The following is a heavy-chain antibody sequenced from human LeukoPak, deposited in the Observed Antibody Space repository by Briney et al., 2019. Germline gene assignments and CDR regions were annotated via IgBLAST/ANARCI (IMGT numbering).Heavy chain of an antibody. CDR2: IYYSGST. CDR3: ARHHSSGWYFLDY. CDR1: GGSISSSSYY. Sequence: PSETLSLTCTVSGGSISSSSYYWGWIRQPPGKGLGWIGSIYYSGSTSYNPSLKSRVTISVDTSKNQFSLKLSSVTAADTAVYYCARHHSSGWYFLDYWGQGTLVTVSS. J-gene: IGHJ4*02. D-gene: IGHD6-19*01. V-gene: IGHV4-39*01.